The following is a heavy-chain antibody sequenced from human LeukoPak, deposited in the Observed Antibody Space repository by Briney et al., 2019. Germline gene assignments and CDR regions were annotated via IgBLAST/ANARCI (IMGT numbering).Heavy chain of an antibody. J-gene: IGHJ3*02. V-gene: IGHV3-73*01. CDR2: IRSKTHTYAT. D-gene: IGHD3-22*01. CDR1: GFTFINAW. Sequence: GGSLRLSCAASGFTFINAWMAWIRQAPGKGLEWVGRIRSKTHTYATAYAASVKGRFTISRDDSKNTAYLQMNSLKTEDTAVYYCTRHGGRDYYDSSEDAFDIWGQGTMVTVSS. CDR3: TRHGGRDYYDSSEDAFDI.